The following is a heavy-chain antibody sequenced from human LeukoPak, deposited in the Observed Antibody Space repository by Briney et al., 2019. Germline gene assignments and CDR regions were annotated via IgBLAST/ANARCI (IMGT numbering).Heavy chain of an antibody. Sequence: RASETLSLTCTVSGGSISSSSYYWGWIRQPPGKGLEWIGTMYYSGSTYYNPSLKSRVTISVDTSKNQFSLKLSSVTAADTAVYYCARRRLAVAGTPYFFDYWGQGIMVTVSS. CDR1: GGSISSSSYY. CDR2: MYYSGST. D-gene: IGHD6-19*01. V-gene: IGHV4-39*01. CDR3: ARRRLAVAGTPYFFDY. J-gene: IGHJ4*02.